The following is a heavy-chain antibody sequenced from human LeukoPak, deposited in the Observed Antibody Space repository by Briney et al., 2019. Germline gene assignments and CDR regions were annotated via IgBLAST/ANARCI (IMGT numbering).Heavy chain of an antibody. J-gene: IGHJ4*02. V-gene: IGHV3-9*01. Sequence: ALRLSCAASGLTFDDYAMHWVRQAPGKGLEWVSGISWNSGTIGYADSVKGRFTISRDDAKNSLYLQMNSLRAEDTALYYCARETYYYESSGKLDYWGQGTLVTVSS. CDR3: ARETYYYESSGKLDY. CDR1: GLTFDDYA. CDR2: ISWNSGTI. D-gene: IGHD3-22*01.